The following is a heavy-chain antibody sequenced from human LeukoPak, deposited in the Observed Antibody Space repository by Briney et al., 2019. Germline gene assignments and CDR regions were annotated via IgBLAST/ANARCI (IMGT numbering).Heavy chain of an antibody. CDR2: IYYDGST. J-gene: IGHJ5*02. V-gene: IGHV4-39*07. D-gene: IGHD3-3*01. CDR3: AREMTLNTIFGVVIKDWFDP. CDR1: GGSISSSLYY. Sequence: SETLSLTCTVSGGSISSSLYYWGWIRQPPGKGLEWIGNIYYDGSTYYNPSLKSRTAISIDTSKNQFSLKLTSVTAADTAVYYCAREMTLNTIFGVVIKDWFDPWGQGTLVTVSS.